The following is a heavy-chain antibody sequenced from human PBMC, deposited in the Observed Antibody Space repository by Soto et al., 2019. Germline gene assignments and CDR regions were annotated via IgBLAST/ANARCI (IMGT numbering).Heavy chain of an antibody. CDR1: GFIFSGYY. D-gene: IGHD3-10*01. Sequence: GGSLRLSCAASGFIFSGYYMTWMRQAPGKGLEWVSFIGKTGSEIHYADSVEGRFTISRDNTKNSLFLQMNSLRAEDTAVYYCAREIGNRLPYGPVDYWGQGTLVTVSS. CDR3: AREIGNRLPYGPVDY. CDR2: IGKTGSEI. V-gene: IGHV3-11*01. J-gene: IGHJ4*02.